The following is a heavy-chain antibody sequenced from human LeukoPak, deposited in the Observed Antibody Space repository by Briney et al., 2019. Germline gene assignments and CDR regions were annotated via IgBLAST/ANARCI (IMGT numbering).Heavy chain of an antibody. Sequence: PGGSLRHSCAASGFTVSSNYMSWVRQAPGKGLEWVSVIYSGGSTYYADSVKGRFTISRDNSKNTLYLQMNSLRAEDTAVYYCARDSVVVVAATRYYYYGMDVWGQGTTVTVSS. CDR2: IYSGGST. CDR3: ARDSVVVVAATRYYYYGMDV. CDR1: GFTVSSNY. D-gene: IGHD2-15*01. V-gene: IGHV3-53*01. J-gene: IGHJ6*02.